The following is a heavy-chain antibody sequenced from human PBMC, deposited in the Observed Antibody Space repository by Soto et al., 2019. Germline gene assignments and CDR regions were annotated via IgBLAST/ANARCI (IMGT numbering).Heavy chain of an antibody. Sequence: QVQLVESGGGVVQPGRSLRLSCAASGFTFSSYAMHWVRQAPGKGLEWVAVISYDGSNKYYADSVKGRFTISRDNSKNTLYLQMNSLRAEDTAVYYCARSGGRGATIYYGMDVWGQGTTVTVSS. D-gene: IGHD1-26*01. CDR1: GFTFSSYA. CDR3: ARSGGRGATIYYGMDV. CDR2: ISYDGSNK. V-gene: IGHV3-30-3*01. J-gene: IGHJ6*02.